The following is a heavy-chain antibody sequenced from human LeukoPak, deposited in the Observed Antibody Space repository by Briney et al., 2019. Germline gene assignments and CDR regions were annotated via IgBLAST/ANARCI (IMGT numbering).Heavy chain of an antibody. CDR3: ARGLDSGGTWFDP. J-gene: IGHJ5*02. Sequence: GGSLRLSCAASGFTFSTYWMTWVRQAPGKGLEWVANIKQDGSEEYYVDSVKGRFTISRDNAKNSLYLQMNSLRAEDTAVYYCARGLDSGGTWFDPWGQGTLVTVSS. CDR1: GFTFSTYW. D-gene: IGHD1-1*01. CDR2: IKQDGSEE. V-gene: IGHV3-7*01.